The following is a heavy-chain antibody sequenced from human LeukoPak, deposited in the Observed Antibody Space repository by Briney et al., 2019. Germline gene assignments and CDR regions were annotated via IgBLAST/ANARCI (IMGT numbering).Heavy chain of an antibody. CDR3: ARGGDYCSSTSCYTAFDP. Sequence: GGSLRLPCAASGFTFSNNWMTWVRQAPGKGLEWVASVKKDASEKYYVDSVKGRFTISRDNSKNTLYLQMNSLRAEDTAVYYCARGGDYCSSTSCYTAFDPWGQGTLVTVSS. J-gene: IGHJ5*02. CDR1: GFTFSNNW. V-gene: IGHV3-7*01. D-gene: IGHD2-2*02. CDR2: VKKDASEK.